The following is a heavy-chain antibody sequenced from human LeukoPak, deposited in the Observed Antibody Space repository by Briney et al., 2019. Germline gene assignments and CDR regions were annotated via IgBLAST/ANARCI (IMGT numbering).Heavy chain of an antibody. D-gene: IGHD5-24*01. CDR3: ARDRMATIGGIDY. V-gene: IGHV3-7*05. J-gene: IGHJ4*02. CDR2: TKQDGSEK. CDR1: GFMFSTYW. Sequence: PGGSLRLSCAASGFMFSTYWMSWVRQVPRKGLEWVAITKQDGSEKYYVDSVKGRFTISRDNAKNSVYLQMNSLRVEDTAVYYCARDRMATIGGIDYWGQGTLVTVSS.